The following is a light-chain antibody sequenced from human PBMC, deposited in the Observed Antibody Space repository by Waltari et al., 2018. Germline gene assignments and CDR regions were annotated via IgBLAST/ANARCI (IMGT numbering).Light chain of an antibody. CDR2: EAS. CDR3: MQSIQPLT. J-gene: IGKJ3*01. Sequence: DIVMTQTPLSLSVTPGQPASISCKSSQSLLHSDGKTYLYWYLQKAGQSPQLLIYEASNRLSGVPDRFSGSGSGTDFTLKISRVEAEDVGVYYCMQSIQPLTFGPGTKVDIK. CDR1: QSLLHSDGKTY. V-gene: IGKV2D-29*02.